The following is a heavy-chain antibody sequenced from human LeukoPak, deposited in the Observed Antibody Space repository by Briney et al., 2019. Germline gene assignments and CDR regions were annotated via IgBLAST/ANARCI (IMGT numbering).Heavy chain of an antibody. CDR2: INPNSGGT. D-gene: IGHD3-10*01. CDR3: AKVSGSGSYYKLPPDY. Sequence: ASVKVSCKASGYTFTGYYMHWVRQAPGQGLEWMGWINPNSGGTNYAQKFQGRVTMTRDTSISTAYMELSRLRSDDTAVYYCAKVSGSGSYYKLPPDYWGQGTLVTVSS. CDR1: GYTFTGYY. V-gene: IGHV1-2*02. J-gene: IGHJ4*02.